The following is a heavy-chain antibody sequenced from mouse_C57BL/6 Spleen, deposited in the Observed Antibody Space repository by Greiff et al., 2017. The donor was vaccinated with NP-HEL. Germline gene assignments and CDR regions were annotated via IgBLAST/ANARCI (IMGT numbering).Heavy chain of an antibody. D-gene: IGHD3-2*02. V-gene: IGHV1-55*01. Sequence: QVQLQQPGAELVKPGASVKMSCKASGYTFTSYWITWVKQRPGQGLEWIGDIYPGSGSTNYNEKFKSTATLTVDTSSSTAYMQLSSLTSEDSAVYYCATRQLRPQGFAYWGQGTLVTVSA. CDR1: GYTFTSYW. CDR2: IYPGSGST. J-gene: IGHJ3*01. CDR3: ATRQLRPQGFAY.